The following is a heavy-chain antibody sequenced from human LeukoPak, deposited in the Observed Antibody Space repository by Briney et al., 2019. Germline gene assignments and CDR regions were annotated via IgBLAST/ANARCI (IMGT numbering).Heavy chain of an antibody. D-gene: IGHD3-3*01. V-gene: IGHV4-34*01. CDR1: GGSFSGYY. CDR2: INHSGST. CDR3: ARAAPFWSGYYGYYYYYYMDV. J-gene: IGHJ6*03. Sequence: SETLSLTCAVYGGSFSGYYWSWIRQPPGKGLEWIGEINHSGSTNYNPSLKRRVTISVDTSKNQFSLKLSSVTAADTAVYYCARAAPFWSGYYGYYYYYYMDVWGKGTTVTVS.